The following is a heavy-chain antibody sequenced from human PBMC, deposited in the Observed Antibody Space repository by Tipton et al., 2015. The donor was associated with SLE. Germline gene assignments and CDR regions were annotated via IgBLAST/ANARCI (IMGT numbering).Heavy chain of an antibody. CDR3: ARIRPNNYGDYGPFDY. V-gene: IGHV4-38-2*02. D-gene: IGHD4-17*01. CDR1: SYSISSGYY. J-gene: IGHJ4*02. CDR2: IYYSGNT. Sequence: TLSLTCTVSSYSISSGYYWGWIRQPPGKGLEWIGSIYHSGSIYYSGNTYYNPSLESRVTISADTFKNQFSLKVTSVTAADTAVYFCARIRPNNYGDYGPFDYWGQGILVTVSS.